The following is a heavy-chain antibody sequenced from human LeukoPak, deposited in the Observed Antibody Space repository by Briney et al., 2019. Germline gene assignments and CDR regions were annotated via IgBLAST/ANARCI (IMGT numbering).Heavy chain of an antibody. CDR2: IYYSGST. J-gene: IGHJ6*03. D-gene: IGHD3-10*01. Sequence: SSETLSLTCTVSGGSISSSSYYWGWIRQPPGKGLEWIGSIYYSGSTYYNPSLKSRVTISVDTSKNQFSLKLSSVAAADTAVYYCARLGSGRTHYYYDIDVWGKGTTVTVSS. V-gene: IGHV4-39*01. CDR1: GGSISSSSYY. CDR3: ARLGSGRTHYYYDIDV.